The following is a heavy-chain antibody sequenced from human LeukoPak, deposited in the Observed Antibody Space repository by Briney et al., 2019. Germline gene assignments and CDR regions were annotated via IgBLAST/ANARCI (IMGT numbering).Heavy chain of an antibody. CDR2: INHVGST. D-gene: IGHD3-10*01. J-gene: IGHJ4*02. CDR3: ARRLIIRGRFND. V-gene: IGHV4-34*01. CDR1: GGSFTDCF. Sequence: NASETLSLTCGVYGGSFTDCFWSWVRQHPGKRLEWSGEINHVGSTNYNPSLKSRVTLSVDKSTNQVSLNLTSVTVADTAVYYCARRLIIRGRFNDWGQGTLVTVSS.